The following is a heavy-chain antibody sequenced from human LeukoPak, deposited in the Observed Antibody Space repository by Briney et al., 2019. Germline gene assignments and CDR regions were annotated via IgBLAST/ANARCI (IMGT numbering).Heavy chain of an antibody. CDR1: GFTFSSYG. J-gene: IGHJ6*02. Sequence: GGSLRLSCAASGFTFSSYGMHWVRQAPGKGLEWVAVIWYDGSKKYYADSVKSRFTISRDNSKNTLYLQMNSLRAEDTAVYYCARRSYVMDVWGQGTTVTVSS. CDR2: IWYDGSKK. CDR3: ARRSYVMDV. V-gene: IGHV3-33*01.